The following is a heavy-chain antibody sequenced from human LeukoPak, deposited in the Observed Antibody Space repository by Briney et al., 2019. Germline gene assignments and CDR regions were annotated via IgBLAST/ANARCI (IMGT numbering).Heavy chain of an antibody. Sequence: GGSLRLSCAASGFTFSSYWMSWVRQAPGKGLEWVSAISGSGGSTYYADSVKGRFTISRDNSKNTLYLQMNSLRAEDTAVYYCAKGLYYYGSEYYYYGMDVWGQGTTVTVSS. D-gene: IGHD3-10*01. CDR1: GFTFSSYW. V-gene: IGHV3-23*01. CDR3: AKGLYYYGSEYYYYGMDV. CDR2: ISGSGGST. J-gene: IGHJ6*02.